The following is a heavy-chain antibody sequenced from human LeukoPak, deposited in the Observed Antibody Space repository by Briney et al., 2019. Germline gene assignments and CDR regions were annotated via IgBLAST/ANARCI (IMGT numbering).Heavy chain of an antibody. CDR3: AKGNERRAFDI. CDR1: GFTFDDYA. J-gene: IGHJ3*02. V-gene: IGHV3-43*02. CDR2: ISGDGDST. Sequence: GGSLRLSCAASGFTFDDYAILWVRQAPGRGLDWVSLISGDGDSTYYADSVKGRFTISRDNSKNSLYLQMNSLRTEDTALYCCAKGNERRAFDIWGQGTMVTVSS.